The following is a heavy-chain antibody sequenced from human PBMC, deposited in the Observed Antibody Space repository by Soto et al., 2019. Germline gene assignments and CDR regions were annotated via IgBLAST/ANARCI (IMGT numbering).Heavy chain of an antibody. J-gene: IGHJ3*02. CDR1: GGTFSSYA. CDR2: IIPIFGTA. D-gene: IGHD1-20*01. CDR3: ATSAVYHDVFDI. Sequence: GASVKVSCKASGGTFSSYAISWVRQAPGQGLEWMGGIIPIFGTANYAQKFQGRVTITADESTSTAYMELSSLRSEDTAVYYCATSAVYHDVFDIWGQGTMVTVSS. V-gene: IGHV1-69*13.